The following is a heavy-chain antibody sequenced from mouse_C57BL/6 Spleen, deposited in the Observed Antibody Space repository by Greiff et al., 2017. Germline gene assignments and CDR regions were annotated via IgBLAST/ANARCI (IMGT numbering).Heavy chain of an antibody. CDR3: ASGSYYADY. V-gene: IGHV1-64*01. CDR1: GYTFTSYW. Sequence: QVQLKESGAELVKPGASVKLSCKASGYTFTSYWMHWVKQRPGQGLEWIGMIHPNSGSTNYNEKFKSKATLTVDKSSSTAYMQLSSLTSEDSAGYYCASGSYYADYWGQGTTLTVSS. CDR2: IHPNSGST. D-gene: IGHD2-1*01. J-gene: IGHJ2*01.